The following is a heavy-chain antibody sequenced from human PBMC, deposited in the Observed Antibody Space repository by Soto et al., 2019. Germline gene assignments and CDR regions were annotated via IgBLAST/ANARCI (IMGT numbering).Heavy chain of an antibody. V-gene: IGHV3-7*01. CDR2: IKQDGSEK. CDR1: GFTFSSYW. Sequence: GGSLRLSCAASGFTFSSYWMSWVRQAPGKGLEWVANIKQDGSEKYYVDSVKGRFTISRDNAKNSLYLQMNSLRAEDTAVYYCARDYPSSHAGMAGTAVAFDYWGQGTLVTVSS. D-gene: IGHD6-19*01. CDR3: ARDYPSSHAGMAGTAVAFDY. J-gene: IGHJ4*02.